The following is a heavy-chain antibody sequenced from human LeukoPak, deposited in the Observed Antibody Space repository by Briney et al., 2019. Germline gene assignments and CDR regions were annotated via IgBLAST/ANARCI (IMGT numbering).Heavy chain of an antibody. D-gene: IGHD3-22*01. V-gene: IGHV3-21*01. Sequence: NAGGSLRLSCAASGFTFGGYTMNWVRQAPGKGLEWVSSISSSSSYIYYADSVKGRFPISRDNAKNSLYLQMNSLRAEDTAVYYCARGDYYDRSGYYVWGQGTLVTVSS. J-gene: IGHJ4*02. CDR2: ISSSSSYI. CDR3: ARGDYYDRSGYYV. CDR1: GFTFGGYT.